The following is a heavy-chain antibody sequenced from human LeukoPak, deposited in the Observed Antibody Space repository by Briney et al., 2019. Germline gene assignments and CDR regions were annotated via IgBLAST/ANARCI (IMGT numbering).Heavy chain of an antibody. J-gene: IGHJ5*02. CDR2: IYYSGST. Sequence: SETLSLTCTVSGGSISSYYWGWIRQPPGKGLEWIGSIYYSGSTYYNPSLKSRVTISVDTSKNQFSLKLSSVTAADTAVYYCARERGYGDDWFDPWGQGTLVTVSS. CDR1: GGSISSYY. V-gene: IGHV4-39*07. D-gene: IGHD4-17*01. CDR3: ARERGYGDDWFDP.